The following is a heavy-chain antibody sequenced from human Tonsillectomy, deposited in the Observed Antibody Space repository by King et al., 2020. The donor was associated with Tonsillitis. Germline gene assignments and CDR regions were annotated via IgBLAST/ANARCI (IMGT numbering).Heavy chain of an antibody. CDR2: INLNSGDT. Sequence: VQLVESGAEVKKPGASVKVSCKASGYTFTAYYMHWVRQAPGQGLEWRGWINLNSGDTHYAQKFKDWVTMTRDTSIITAYMELSSLRSEDTAVYYCAREELMARKAYDYWGQGTLVTVSS. CDR3: AREELMARKAYDY. V-gene: IGHV1-2*04. D-gene: IGHD2-8*01. J-gene: IGHJ4*02. CDR1: GYTFTAYY.